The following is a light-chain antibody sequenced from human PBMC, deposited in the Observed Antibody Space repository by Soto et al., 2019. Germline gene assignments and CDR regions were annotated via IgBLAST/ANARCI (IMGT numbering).Light chain of an antibody. Sequence: DIQMTQSPSSVSASVGDRVTISCRASQSISNWLAWYQLKPGKAPKLLIYGASHLQNGVASRFSGSGSGTDFTLTISSLQPEDFASYQYHQAYSLPLTFGGGTRVEMK. CDR1: QSISNW. CDR2: GAS. V-gene: IGKV1-12*01. J-gene: IGKJ4*01. CDR3: HQAYSLPLT.